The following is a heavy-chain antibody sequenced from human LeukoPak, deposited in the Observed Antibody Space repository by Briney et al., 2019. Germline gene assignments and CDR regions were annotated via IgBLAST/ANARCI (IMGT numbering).Heavy chain of an antibody. D-gene: IGHD1-26*01. V-gene: IGHV3-21*01. CDR1: TFTFSSYN. J-gene: IGHJ4*02. CDR2: ISSSGTYI. Sequence: GGSLRLSCAASTFTFSSYNMNWVRQAPGKGLEWVPSISSSGTYIYYRDSVKGRFTISRDNAENSLYLEMNSLRVEDTAIYYCVRDRGSYRPIDYWGQGTLVTVSS. CDR3: VRDRGSYRPIDY.